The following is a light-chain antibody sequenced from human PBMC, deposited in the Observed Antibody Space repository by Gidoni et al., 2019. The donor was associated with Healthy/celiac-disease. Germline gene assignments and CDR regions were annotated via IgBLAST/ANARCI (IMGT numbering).Light chain of an antibody. CDR1: NIGSKS. CDR3: QVWDSSSDLWV. J-gene: IGLJ3*02. Sequence: SYVLTQPPSVSVAPGQTARLTCGRNNIGSKSVHWYQQKTGQAPVLVVYDDSGRPSGIPERFSGSNSGNAAALTISRVEAGDEADYYCQVWDSSSDLWVFGGGTKLTVL. CDR2: DDS. V-gene: IGLV3-21*02.